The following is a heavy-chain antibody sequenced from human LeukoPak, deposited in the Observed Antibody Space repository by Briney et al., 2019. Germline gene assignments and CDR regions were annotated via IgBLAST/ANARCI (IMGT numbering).Heavy chain of an antibody. CDR3: ARVGVSYFDY. V-gene: IGHV3-48*03. CDR1: GFTFNSYE. D-gene: IGHD2-21*01. J-gene: IGHJ4*02. CDR2: ISSSGSTI. Sequence: PGGSLRLSCAASGFTFNSYEMNWVRQAPGKGLEWVSYISSSGSTIYYADSVKGRFTISRDNAKNSLYLQMNSLRAEDTAVYYCARVGVSYFDYWGQGTLVTVSS.